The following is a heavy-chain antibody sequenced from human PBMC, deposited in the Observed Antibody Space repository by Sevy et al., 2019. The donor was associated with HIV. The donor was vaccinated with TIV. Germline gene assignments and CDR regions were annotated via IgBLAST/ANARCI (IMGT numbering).Heavy chain of an antibody. Sequence: GGSLRPSCAAPGFTFSKYSMSWVRQPPGKGLEWVSTLSFGCGKINYADSVKGRFIISRDDSKNTLYLQMNSLRAEDTAVYFCAREGCSRPHDYWGQGTLVTVSS. CDR2: LSFGCGKI. CDR1: GFTFSKYS. J-gene: IGHJ4*02. V-gene: IGHV3-23*01. D-gene: IGHD3-10*02. CDR3: AREGCSRPHDY.